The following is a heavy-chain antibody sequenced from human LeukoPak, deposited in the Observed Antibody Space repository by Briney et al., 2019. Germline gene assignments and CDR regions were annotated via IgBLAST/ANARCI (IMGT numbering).Heavy chain of an antibody. Sequence: MASETLSLTCTASGVSISPYYWGWIRQPPGKGLQWIASIYYSGCTYYNSSLKSRVTISVDTAKNQFSLKLRSVTAADTAVYYCARCSGDYDSVLSYFDYWGQGTLVTVSS. CDR1: GVSISPYY. D-gene: IGHD2-21*02. CDR2: IYYSGCT. CDR3: ARCSGDYDSVLSYFDY. V-gene: IGHV4-39*01. J-gene: IGHJ4*02.